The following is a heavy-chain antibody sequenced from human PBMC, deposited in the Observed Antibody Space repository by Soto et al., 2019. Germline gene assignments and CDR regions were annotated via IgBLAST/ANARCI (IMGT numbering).Heavy chain of an antibody. Sequence: ETLSLTCSVSGVSISSYFCSWIRHAPGGGLEWIGYTYHRGSTNYSSSLKSRVAISLDTSENQFSLKVNSVTAADTAVYYCARIGGYHGTLDYWGQGTPVTVS. J-gene: IGHJ4*02. V-gene: IGHV4-59*01. CDR1: GVSISSYF. CDR3: ARIGGYHGTLDY. D-gene: IGHD6-25*01. CDR2: TYHRGST.